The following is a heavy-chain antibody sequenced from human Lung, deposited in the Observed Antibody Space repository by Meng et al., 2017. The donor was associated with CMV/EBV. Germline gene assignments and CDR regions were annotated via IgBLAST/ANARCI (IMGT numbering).Heavy chain of an antibody. CDR2: ISYDGSNK. CDR3: ARGITVAPPSD. J-gene: IGHJ4*02. Sequence: LXXAASGFTFSRFAMHWVRQAPGKGLEWVAVISYDGSNKYYADSVKGRFTISRDNSKNTLYLQMNSLRAEDTAVYHCARGITVAPPSDWGQGTLVXVSS. D-gene: IGHD6-19*01. CDR1: GFTFSRFA. V-gene: IGHV3-30-3*01.